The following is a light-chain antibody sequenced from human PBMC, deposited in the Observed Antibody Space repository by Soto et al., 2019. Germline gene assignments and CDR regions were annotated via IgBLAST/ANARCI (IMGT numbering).Light chain of an antibody. CDR3: QPSYTTPWT. J-gene: IGKJ1*01. CDR2: AAS. Sequence: DIQMTQSPSSLSASVGDRVTITCRASQSISTYLNWYQRKPGKAPKLLMYAASSLHSGVPSRFSGSGSGTGFTLTISSLQPEDFATYFCQPSYTTPWTFGQGTKVEIK. CDR1: QSISTY. V-gene: IGKV1-39*01.